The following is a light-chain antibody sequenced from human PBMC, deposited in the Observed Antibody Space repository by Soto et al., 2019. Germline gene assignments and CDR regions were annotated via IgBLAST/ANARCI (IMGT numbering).Light chain of an antibody. J-gene: IGLJ3*02. Sequence: SYELTQPPSVSVSPGQTASITCSGDKLGDKYVSWYHQKPGQSPVLVIYQGTRRPSGIPERFSGSNSGNTATLTISGTQAMDEADYYCQAWDNSIVVFGGGTK. CDR2: QGT. CDR1: KLGDKY. V-gene: IGLV3-1*01. CDR3: QAWDNSIVV.